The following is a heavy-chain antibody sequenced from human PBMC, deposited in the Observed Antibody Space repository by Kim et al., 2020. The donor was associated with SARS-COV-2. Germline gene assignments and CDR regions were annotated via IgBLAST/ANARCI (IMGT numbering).Heavy chain of an antibody. J-gene: IGHJ4*02. Sequence: GGSLRLSCTASGFTFSSYAMSWVRQAPGKGLEWVSAISGSGGSTYYADSVKGRFTISRDNSKNTLYLQMNSLRAEDTAVYYCPKYPSRGYFDYWGQGALVTVSP. V-gene: IGHV3-23*01. D-gene: IGHD2-15*01. CDR2: ISGSGGST. CDR3: PKYPSRGYFDY. CDR1: GFTFSSYA.